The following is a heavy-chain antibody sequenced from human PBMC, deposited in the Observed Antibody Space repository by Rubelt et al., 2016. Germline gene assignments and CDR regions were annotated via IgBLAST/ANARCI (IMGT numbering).Heavy chain of an antibody. V-gene: IGHV3-53*01. J-gene: IGHJ4*02. D-gene: IGHD5-24*01. CDR2: IYSGGPT. CDR1: GFTVSSNY. Sequence: EVQLVESGGGLIQPGGSLRLSCAASGFTVSSNYMHWVRQAPGKGLEWVSVIYSGGPTYYADSVKGRFTISRDNSKNTLYLQMNTLRTEDTAVYYCAMGWLQSPGSYLRDWGQGTLVTVSS. CDR3: AMGWLQSPGSYLRD.